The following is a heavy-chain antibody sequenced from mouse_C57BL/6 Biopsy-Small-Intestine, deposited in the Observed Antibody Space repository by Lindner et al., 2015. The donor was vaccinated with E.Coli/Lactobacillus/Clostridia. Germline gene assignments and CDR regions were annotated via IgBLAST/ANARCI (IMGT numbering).Heavy chain of an antibody. CDR2: IDPENGDT. V-gene: IGHV14-4*01. Sequence: VQLQESGAELVKPGASVKLSCTASGLNIKDDYMHWVKQRPEQGLEWIGWIDPENGDTEYASKFQGKATITADTSSNTAYLQLSSLTSEDTAVYYCTSYYYGSPWFAYWGQGTLVTVSA. CDR3: TSYYYGSPWFAY. J-gene: IGHJ3*01. CDR1: GLNIKDDY. D-gene: IGHD1-1*01.